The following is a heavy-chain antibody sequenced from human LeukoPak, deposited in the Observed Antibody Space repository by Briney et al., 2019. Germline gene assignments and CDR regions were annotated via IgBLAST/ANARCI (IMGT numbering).Heavy chain of an antibody. V-gene: IGHV1-69*04. J-gene: IGHJ5*02. D-gene: IGHD5-12*01. CDR2: IIPILGIA. CDR1: GGTFSSYA. Sequence: ASVKVSCKASGGTFSSYAISWVRQAPGQGLEWMGRIIPILGIANYAQEFQGRVTITADKSTSTAYMELSSLRSEDTAVYYCARDGVSPMVATAGWFDPWGQGTLVTVSS. CDR3: ARDGVSPMVATAGWFDP.